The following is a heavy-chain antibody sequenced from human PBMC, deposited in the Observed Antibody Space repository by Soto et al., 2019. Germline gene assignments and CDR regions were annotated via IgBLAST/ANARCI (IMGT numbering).Heavy chain of an antibody. CDR1: GFTYESYA. CDR2: INSGGTVA. D-gene: IGHD3-16*01. V-gene: IGHV3-23*01. J-gene: IGHJ4*02. CDR3: AISTGGFGGLFVVPSDY. Sequence: EVQLLESGGGLVQPGGSLRLSCAASGFTYESYAMSWVRQAPGKGLEWVSGINSGGTVAHYADSVKGRFAISRDNSKNTLSLEMNSMRVDDTAIYYCAISTGGFGGLFVVPSDYWGQGTLVTVSS.